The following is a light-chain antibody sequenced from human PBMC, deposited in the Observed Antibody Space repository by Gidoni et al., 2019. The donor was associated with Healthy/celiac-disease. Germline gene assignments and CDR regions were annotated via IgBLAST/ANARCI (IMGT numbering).Light chain of an antibody. CDR3: QQYNSYPYT. Sequence: DIQMTQSPPTLSASVGDRVTITCRASQSIRSSLAWYQQKPGKAPKLLVYDASSLESGVPSRFSGSGSGTEFTLTISSLQPYDFATYYCQQYNSYPYTFGQGTKLEIK. CDR1: QSIRSS. CDR2: DAS. V-gene: IGKV1-5*01. J-gene: IGKJ2*01.